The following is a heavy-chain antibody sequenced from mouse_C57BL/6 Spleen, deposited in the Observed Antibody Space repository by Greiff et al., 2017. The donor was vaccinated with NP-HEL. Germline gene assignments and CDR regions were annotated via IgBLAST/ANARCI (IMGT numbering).Heavy chain of an antibody. CDR3: ARREMIKGFFDY. D-gene: IGHD2-4*01. Sequence: QVQLQQPGAELVMPGASVKLSCKASGYTSTSYWMHWVKQRPGQGLEWIGEIDPSDSYTNYNQKFKGKSTLTVDKSSSTAYMQLSSLTSEDSAVYYCARREMIKGFFDYWGQGTTLTVSS. V-gene: IGHV1-69*01. CDR2: IDPSDSYT. J-gene: IGHJ2*01. CDR1: GYTSTSYW.